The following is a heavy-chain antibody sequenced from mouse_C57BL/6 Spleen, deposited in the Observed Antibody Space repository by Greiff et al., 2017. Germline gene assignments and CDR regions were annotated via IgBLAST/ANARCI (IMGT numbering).Heavy chain of an antibody. CDR1: GFTFSNYW. D-gene: IGHD2-4*01. CDR2: IRLKSDNYAT. J-gene: IGHJ4*01. CDR3: TNYESLYYYAMDY. Sequence: EVKLEESGGGLVQPGGSMKLSCVASGFTFSNYWMNWVRQSPEKGLEWVAQIRLKSDNYATHYAESVKGRFTISRDDSKSSVYLQMNNLRAEDTGIYYCTNYESLYYYAMDYWGQGTSVTVSS. V-gene: IGHV6-3*01.